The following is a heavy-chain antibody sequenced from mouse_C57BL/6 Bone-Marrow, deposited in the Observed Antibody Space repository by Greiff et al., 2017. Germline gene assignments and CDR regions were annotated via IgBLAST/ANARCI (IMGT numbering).Heavy chain of an antibody. CDR3: ASHYDYLYAMDY. V-gene: IGHV1-64*01. CDR1: GYTFTSYW. J-gene: IGHJ4*01. CDR2: IHPNSGST. D-gene: IGHD2-4*01. Sequence: QVQLQQPGAELVKPGASVKLSCKASGYTFTSYWMHWVKQRPGQGLEWIGMIHPNSGSTNYNEKFKSKATLTVDKSSSKAYMQLSSLTSEDSAVYYCASHYDYLYAMDYWGQGTSVTVSA.